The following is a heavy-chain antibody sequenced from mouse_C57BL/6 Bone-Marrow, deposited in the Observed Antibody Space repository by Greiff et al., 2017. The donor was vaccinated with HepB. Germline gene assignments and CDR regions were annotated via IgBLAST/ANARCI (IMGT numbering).Heavy chain of an antibody. V-gene: IGHV5-2*01. D-gene: IGHD3-2*02. Sequence: EVKLMESGGGLVQPGESLKLSCESSEYEFPSHDMSWVRQTPEKRLELVAAINSDGGSTYYPDTMERRFIISRDNTKKTLYLQMSSLRSEDTALYYCARQLRLHLDDWGQGTTLTVSS. CDR1: EYEFPSHD. J-gene: IGHJ2*01. CDR3: ARQLRLHLDD. CDR2: INSDGGST.